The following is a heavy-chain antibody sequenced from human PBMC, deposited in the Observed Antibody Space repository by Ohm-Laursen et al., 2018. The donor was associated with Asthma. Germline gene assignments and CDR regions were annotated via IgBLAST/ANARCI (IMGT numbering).Heavy chain of an antibody. V-gene: IGHV1-8*01. J-gene: IGHJ5*02. CDR2: MNPNSGNT. CDR1: GYTFTSYD. Sequence: SVKVSCKASGYTFTSYDINWVRQATGQGLEWMGWMNPNSGNTGYAQKFQGRVTMTRDTSTSTVYMELSSLRSEDTAVYYCARDLGSYYDHRFDPWGQGTLVTVSS. D-gene: IGHD1-26*01. CDR3: ARDLGSYYDHRFDP.